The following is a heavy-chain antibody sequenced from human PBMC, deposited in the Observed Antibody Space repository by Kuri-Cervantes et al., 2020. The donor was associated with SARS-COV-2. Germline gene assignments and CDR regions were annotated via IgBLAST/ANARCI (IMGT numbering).Heavy chain of an antibody. V-gene: IGHV1-3*02. CDR1: GYTFTSYA. D-gene: IGHD1/OR15-1a*01. CDR3: ARARITGTDYYYYGMDV. J-gene: IGHJ6*02. CDR2: SNAGNGNT. Sequence: ASVKVSCKASGYTFTSYAMHWVRQAPGQRLEWMGWSNAGNGNTKYSQEFQGRVTITRDMSTSTAYMELSSLRSEDTAVYYCARARITGTDYYYYGMDVWGQGTTVTVSS.